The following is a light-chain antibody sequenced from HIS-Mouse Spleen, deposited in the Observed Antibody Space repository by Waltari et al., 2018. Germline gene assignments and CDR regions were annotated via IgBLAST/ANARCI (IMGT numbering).Light chain of an antibody. J-gene: IGLJ2*01. CDR1: KLGDKY. CDR3: QAWDSSTVV. Sequence: SYELTQPPSVSVSPGQTARITCSGDKLGDKYACWYQQKPGQSPVLVIYQDSKRPSGLPERFSGSNSGNTATLTISGTQAMDEADYYCQAWDSSTVVFGGGTKLTVL. V-gene: IGLV3-1*01. CDR2: QDS.